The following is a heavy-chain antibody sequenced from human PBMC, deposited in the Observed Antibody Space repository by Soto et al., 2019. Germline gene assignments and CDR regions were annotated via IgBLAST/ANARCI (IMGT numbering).Heavy chain of an antibody. D-gene: IGHD3-16*01. Sequence: GASVKVSCKASGYTFTTYYIHWARQAPGQGPEWMGIINPSGGTTSYAQNFQGRVTMTRDTSTSTVYMELSSLRSEDTAVYYCATAKPYASNNYYYGMDVWGQGTSVTVSS. V-gene: IGHV1-46*01. CDR2: INPSGGTT. CDR1: GYTFTTYY. CDR3: ATAKPYASNNYYYGMDV. J-gene: IGHJ6*02.